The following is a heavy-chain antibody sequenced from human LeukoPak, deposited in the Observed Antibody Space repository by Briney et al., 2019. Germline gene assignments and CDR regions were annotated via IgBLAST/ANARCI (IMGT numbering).Heavy chain of an antibody. D-gene: IGHD1-14*01. Sequence: PGGSLRLSCAASGFTFSSYWMHWVRQAPGKGLVWVSRINTDGSSTSYADSVKGRFTISRDNAKNTLYLQMNSLRAEDTAVYYCARESTGPPGFDYWGQGTLVTVSS. CDR3: ARESTGPPGFDY. J-gene: IGHJ4*02. CDR1: GFTFSSYW. CDR2: INTDGSST. V-gene: IGHV3-74*01.